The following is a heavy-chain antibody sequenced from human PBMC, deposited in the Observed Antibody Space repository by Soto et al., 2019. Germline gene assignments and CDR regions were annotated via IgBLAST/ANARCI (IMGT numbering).Heavy chain of an antibody. Sequence: PGESLKVSCKGSGDSCTSYWSGWVSKMHRKGLEWMGIIYPGDSDTRCSPSFQGQVTISADKSISTAYLQWSSLKASDTAMYYCARHDPDYSAGDFLDYYYGMDVWGQGTAVTVS. CDR2: IYPGDSDT. V-gene: IGHV5-51*01. D-gene: IGHD6-13*01. J-gene: IGHJ6*02. CDR3: ARHDPDYSAGDFLDYYYGMDV. CDR1: GDSCTSYW.